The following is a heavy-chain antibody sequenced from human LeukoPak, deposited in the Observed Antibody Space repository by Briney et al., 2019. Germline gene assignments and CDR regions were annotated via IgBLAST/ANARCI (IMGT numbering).Heavy chain of an antibody. V-gene: IGHV1-2*02. J-gene: IGHJ1*01. CDR1: GYTFTGYY. CDR2: INPNSGGT. CDR3: ATEVGVATDSGEYFQQ. Sequence: ASVKVSCKASGYTFTGYYMHWVRQAPGQGLEWMGWINPNSGGTNYAQKFQGRVTLTRDTSIIYMELNSLRSDDTAVYYCATEVGVATDSGEYFQQWGQGTLVTVSS. D-gene: IGHD3-3*01.